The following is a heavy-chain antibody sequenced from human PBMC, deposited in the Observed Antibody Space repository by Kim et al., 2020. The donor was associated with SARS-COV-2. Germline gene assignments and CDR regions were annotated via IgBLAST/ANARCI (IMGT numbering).Heavy chain of an antibody. J-gene: IGHJ6*02. Sequence: GESLKISCKGSGYSFTSYWISWVRQMPGKGLEWMGRIDPSDSYTNYSPSFQGHVTISADKSISTAYLQWSSLKASDTAMYYCAGHGSLHAPRGFTYYYGMDVWGQGTTITVSS. CDR3: AGHGSLHAPRGFTYYYGMDV. CDR1: GYSFTSYW. D-gene: IGHD2-8*01. V-gene: IGHV5-10-1*01. CDR2: IDPSDSYT.